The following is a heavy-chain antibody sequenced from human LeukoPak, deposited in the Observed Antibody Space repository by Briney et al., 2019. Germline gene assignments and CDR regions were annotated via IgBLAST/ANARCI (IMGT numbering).Heavy chain of an antibody. CDR2: ISSSGSTI. CDR3: ARGALYYYGSGSYLYMDV. V-gene: IGHV3-48*03. J-gene: IGHJ6*03. CDR1: GFTFSSYE. Sequence: GGSLRLSCAASGFTFSSYEMNWVRQAPGKGLEWVSYISSSGSTIYYADSVKGRFTISRDNAKNSLYLQMNSLRAEDTAVYYCARGALYYYGSGSYLYMDVWGKGTTVTISS. D-gene: IGHD3-10*01.